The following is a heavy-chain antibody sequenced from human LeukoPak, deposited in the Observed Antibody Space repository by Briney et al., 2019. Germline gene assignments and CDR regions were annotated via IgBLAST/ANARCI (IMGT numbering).Heavy chain of an antibody. CDR1: GYTFTSYG. Sequence: SVKVSCKASGYTFTSYGISWVRQAPGQGLAWMGWISAYNGNTNYAQKLQGRVTMTTDTSTSTAYMELRSLRSDDTAVYYCARSGGTPAVAGTSGYWGQGTLVTVSS. V-gene: IGHV1-18*04. D-gene: IGHD6-19*01. CDR2: ISAYNGNT. CDR3: ARSGGTPAVAGTSGY. J-gene: IGHJ4*02.